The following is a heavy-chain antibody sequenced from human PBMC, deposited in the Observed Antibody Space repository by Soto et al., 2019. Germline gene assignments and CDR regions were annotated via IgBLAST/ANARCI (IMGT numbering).Heavy chain of an antibody. CDR3: ARGPWSFGLDV. J-gene: IGHJ6*02. D-gene: IGHD2-8*02. Sequence: QPGGSLRLSCAASGFTFSSYEMNWVRQAPGKGLEWVSYISSSGSTIYYADSVKGRFTISSDNAKNSLYLQMNSLRAEDTALYYFARGPWSFGLDVWGQGTTVTVS. V-gene: IGHV3-48*03. CDR2: ISSSGSTI. CDR1: GFTFSSYE.